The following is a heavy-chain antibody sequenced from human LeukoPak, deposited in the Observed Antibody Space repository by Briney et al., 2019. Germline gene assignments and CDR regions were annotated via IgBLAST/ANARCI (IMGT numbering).Heavy chain of an antibody. CDR3: VKDGSVVVASTDAFDI. CDR2: ISGSGGST. Sequence: GGSLRLSCAASGFTFSSYAMSWVRQAPGKGLEWVSAISGSGGSTYYADSVKGRSTISRDNSKNTLYLQMNSLRAEDTAVYYCVKDGSVVVASTDAFDIWGQGTMVTVSS. D-gene: IGHD3-22*01. CDR1: GFTFSSYA. V-gene: IGHV3-23*01. J-gene: IGHJ3*02.